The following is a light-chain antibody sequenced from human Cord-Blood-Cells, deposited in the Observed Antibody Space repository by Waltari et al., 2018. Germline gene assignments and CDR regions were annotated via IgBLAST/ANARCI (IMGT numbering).Light chain of an antibody. Sequence: DIQMTQSPSSLSASVGDRVTITCRASQSISSYLNWYQPKPGKAPKLLIYAASSLQSGVPSRFSGSGSGTDFTLTISSLQPEDFATYYCQQSYSTPITFGGGTKVEIK. CDR2: AAS. J-gene: IGKJ4*01. CDR3: QQSYSTPIT. V-gene: IGKV1-39*01. CDR1: QSISSY.